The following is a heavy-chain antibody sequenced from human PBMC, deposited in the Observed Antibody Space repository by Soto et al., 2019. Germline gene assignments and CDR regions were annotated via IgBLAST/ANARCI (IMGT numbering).Heavy chain of an antibody. J-gene: IGHJ4*02. CDR1: GFSLSTTGVG. D-gene: IGHD3-10*01. CDR2: IYWDNDK. V-gene: IGHV2-5*02. CDR3: ARSLWFGELH. Sequence: QITLKESGPTLVKPTQTLTLTCSFSGFSLSTTGVGVGWIRQSPGKALEGLAIIYWDNDKRYSPSLKSRVTITKDTSKNQVVLTVTNMDPVDTGKYYCARSLWFGELHWGQGALVTVSS.